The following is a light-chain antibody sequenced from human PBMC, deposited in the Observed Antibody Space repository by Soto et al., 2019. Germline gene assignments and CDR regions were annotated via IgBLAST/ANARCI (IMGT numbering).Light chain of an antibody. J-gene: IGKJ4*01. CDR2: GAS. V-gene: IGKV3-20*01. CDR3: QHYGGSVLT. CDR1: HDISSSY. Sequence: IVLTQSPCALSLSPGERPTLSCRTSHDISSSYLAWYQQKRGQAPRLLMYGASTRATGIPDRFSGSGSGTDFTLTISSLEPEDFAVYYCQHYGGSVLTFGGGTKVDIK.